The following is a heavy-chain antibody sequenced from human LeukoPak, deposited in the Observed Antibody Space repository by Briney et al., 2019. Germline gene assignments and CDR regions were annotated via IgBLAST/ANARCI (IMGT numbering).Heavy chain of an antibody. CDR2: INSDGSST. CDR3: AKNRYQQLVQLIDY. J-gene: IGHJ4*02. V-gene: IGHV3-74*01. Sequence: SGGSLRLSCAASGCTFRNYWMHWVRQAPGKGLVWVSRINSDGSSTSYADSVKGRFTISRDNAKNTLYLQMNSLRAEDTAVYYCAKNRYQQLVQLIDYWGQGTLVTVSS. CDR1: GCTFRNYW. D-gene: IGHD6-13*01.